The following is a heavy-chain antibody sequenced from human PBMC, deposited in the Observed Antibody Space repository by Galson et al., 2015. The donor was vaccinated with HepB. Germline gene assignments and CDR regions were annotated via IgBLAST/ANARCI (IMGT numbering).Heavy chain of an antibody. J-gene: IGHJ4*02. CDR3: ARHDCIAGTCYPIY. V-gene: IGHV5-51*01. CDR2: IYPGDSDT. D-gene: IGHD2-15*01. CDR1: GYSFTSHW. Sequence: QSGAEVKKPGESLKISCKTSGYSFTSHWIGWVRQMPGKGLEWMGIIYPGDSDTTYSPSFQGQVTISADESITTAYLQWSSLKASDSAMYYCARHDCIAGTCYPIYWGQGTLVTVSS.